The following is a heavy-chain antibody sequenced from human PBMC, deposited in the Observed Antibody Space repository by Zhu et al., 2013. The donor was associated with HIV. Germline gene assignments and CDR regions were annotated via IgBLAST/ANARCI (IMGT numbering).Heavy chain of an antibody. CDR1: GYTFTNYD. CDR3: VRGRDGDGYNYGY. D-gene: IGHD1-1*01. CDR2: MNPNSGNT. J-gene: IGHJ4*02. Sequence: VSCKASGYTFTNYDINWVRQANGQGLEWMGWMNPNSGNTGYAQNFQGRVTMTRNISIRTAYMDLSSLKSEDTAVYYCVRGRDGDGYNYGYWGQGTLVTVSS. V-gene: IGHV1-8*01.